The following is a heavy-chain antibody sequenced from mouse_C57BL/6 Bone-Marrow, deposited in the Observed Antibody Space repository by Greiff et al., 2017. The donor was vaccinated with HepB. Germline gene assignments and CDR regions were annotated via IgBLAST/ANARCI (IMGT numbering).Heavy chain of an antibody. D-gene: IGHD2-4*01. J-gene: IGHJ1*03. CDR3: ARLRDYDGDWYFDV. V-gene: IGHV5-2*01. Sequence: EVMLVESGGGLVQPGESLKLSCESNEYEFPSHDMSWVRKTPEKRLELVAAINSDGGSTYYPDTMERRFIISRDNTKKTLYLQMSSLRSEDTALYYCARLRDYDGDWYFDVWGTGTTVTVSS. CDR1: EYEFPSHD. CDR2: INSDGGST.